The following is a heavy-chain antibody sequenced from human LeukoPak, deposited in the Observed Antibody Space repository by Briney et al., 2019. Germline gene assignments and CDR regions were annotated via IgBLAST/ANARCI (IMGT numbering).Heavy chain of an antibody. CDR3: ARRDSRVNDY. J-gene: IGHJ4*02. V-gene: IGHV4-38-2*02. D-gene: IGHD3-22*01. CDR1: GYSISSGYY. CDR2: IYHSGST. Sequence: NTSETLSLTCTVSGYSISSGYYWGWIRQPPGKGLEWIGSIYHSGSTYYNPSLKSRVTISVDTSKNQFSLKLSSVTAADTAVYYCARRDSRVNDYWGQGTLVTVSS.